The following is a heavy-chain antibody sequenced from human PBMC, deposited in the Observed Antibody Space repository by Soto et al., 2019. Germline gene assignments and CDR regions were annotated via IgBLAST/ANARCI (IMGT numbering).Heavy chain of an antibody. D-gene: IGHD1-26*01. CDR3: AKQRPTDGRWEFANYYGMDV. V-gene: IGHV4-34*12. J-gene: IGHJ6*02. Sequence: SETLSLTCAVYGGSFSAYYWSWVRQPPGKGLEWIGEIIHSESTKYNPSLKSRVTISVDTSKNQFSLKLSSVTAADTAVYYCAKQRPTDGRWEFANYYGMDVWGQGTPVTVSS. CDR2: IIHSEST. CDR1: GGSFSAYY.